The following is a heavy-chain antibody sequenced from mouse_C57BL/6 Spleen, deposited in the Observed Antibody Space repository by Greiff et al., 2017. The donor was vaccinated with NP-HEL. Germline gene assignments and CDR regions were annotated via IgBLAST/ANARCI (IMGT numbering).Heavy chain of an antibody. J-gene: IGHJ4*01. CDR3: ARLGGTVVATHYYAMDY. V-gene: IGHV1-55*01. CDR1: GYTFTSYW. Sequence: QVQLQQPGAELVKPGASVKMSCKASGYTFTSYWITWVKQRPGQGLEWIGDIYPGSGSTNYNEKFKSKATLTVDTSSSTAYMQLSSLTSEDSAVYYCARLGGTVVATHYYAMDYWGQGTSVTVSS. D-gene: IGHD1-1*01. CDR2: IYPGSGST.